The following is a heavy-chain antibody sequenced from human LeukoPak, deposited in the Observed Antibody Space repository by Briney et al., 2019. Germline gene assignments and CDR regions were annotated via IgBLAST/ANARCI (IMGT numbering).Heavy chain of an antibody. CDR1: EFIFSNFA. CDR2: ISGNAAAT. J-gene: IGHJ4*02. V-gene: IGHV3-23*01. CDR3: AKDRTHRRYYDSTGYYNQYDY. Sequence: GGSLRLSCVASEFIFSNFAMSWVRQAPGKGLEWVSTISGNAAATYYGDSVKGRFTISRDNSRITLYLQMNSLRAEDTAIYYCAKDRTHRRYYDSTGYYNQYDYWGQGALVTVSS. D-gene: IGHD3-22*01.